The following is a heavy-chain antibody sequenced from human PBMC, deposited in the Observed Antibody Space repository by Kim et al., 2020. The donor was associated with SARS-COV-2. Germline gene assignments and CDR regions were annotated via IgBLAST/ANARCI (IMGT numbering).Heavy chain of an antibody. Sequence: GSTDGNPSLKRRVTISVDTSKNQFSLRLTSVTAADTAVYYCARRDGYFDQWGQGILVTVSS. J-gene: IGHJ4*02. CDR2: GST. V-gene: IGHV4-59*08. CDR3: ARRDGYFDQ.